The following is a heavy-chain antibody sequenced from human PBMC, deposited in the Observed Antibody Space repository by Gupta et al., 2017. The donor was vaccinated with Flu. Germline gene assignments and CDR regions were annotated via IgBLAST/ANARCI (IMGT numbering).Heavy chain of an antibody. V-gene: IGHV3-43D*04. J-gene: IGHJ6*02. Sequence: EVQLVESGGVVVQPGGSLRLSCAASGLTFDDYAMHWVRQAPGKGLEWVSLISWDGGSTYYADSVKGRFTISRDNSKNSLYLQMNSLRAEDTALYYCAKDRYSSSLGYYYGMDVWGQGTTVTVSS. CDR1: GLTFDDYA. D-gene: IGHD6-6*01. CDR2: ISWDGGST. CDR3: AKDRYSSSLGYYYGMDV.